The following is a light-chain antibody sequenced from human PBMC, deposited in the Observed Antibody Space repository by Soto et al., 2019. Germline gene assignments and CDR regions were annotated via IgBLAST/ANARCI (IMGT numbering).Light chain of an antibody. V-gene: IGKV1-27*01. CDR3: QKYNSAQGT. J-gene: IGKJ1*01. Sequence: DIQMTQSPSSLSASVGDRVTITCRASQGISNYLAWYQQKPGKVPKLLIYAASTLQSGAPSRFSGSGSGTDFTLTISSLQPEDVATYDGQKYNSAQGTFGQGTKVEIK. CDR1: QGISNY. CDR2: AAS.